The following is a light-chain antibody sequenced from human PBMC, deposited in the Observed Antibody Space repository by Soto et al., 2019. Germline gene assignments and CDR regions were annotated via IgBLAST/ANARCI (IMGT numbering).Light chain of an antibody. Sequence: DIVMTQSPDSLAVSLGERATINCKSSQSVLYSPNNKNYLAWYQQKAGQPPKLLISWASTRESGVPDRFSGSGSGTGFTLTISSLQAEDVAVYYCQQYYTTPYTFGQGTKLEIK. CDR1: QSVLYSPNNKNY. CDR2: WAS. J-gene: IGKJ2*01. V-gene: IGKV4-1*01. CDR3: QQYYTTPYT.